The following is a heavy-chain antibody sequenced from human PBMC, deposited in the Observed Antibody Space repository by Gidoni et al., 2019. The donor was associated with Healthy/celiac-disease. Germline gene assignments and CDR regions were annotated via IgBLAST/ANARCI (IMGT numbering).Heavy chain of an antibody. CDR3: TTDLSGDHSYSNYLRSPKDV. V-gene: IGHV3-15*01. CDR1: GFTFSNAW. Sequence: EVQLVESGGGLVKPGGSLRRSCAASGFTFSNAWISWVRQAPGKGLEWVGRIKSKTDGGTTDYAAPVKGRFTISRDDSKNTLYLQMNSLKTEDTAVYYCTTDLSGDHSYSNYLRSPKDVWGQGTTVTVSS. D-gene: IGHD4-4*01. J-gene: IGHJ6*02. CDR2: IKSKTDGGTT.